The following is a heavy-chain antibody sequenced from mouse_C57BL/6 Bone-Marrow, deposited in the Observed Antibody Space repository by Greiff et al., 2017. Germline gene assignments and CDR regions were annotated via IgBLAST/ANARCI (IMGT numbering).Heavy chain of an antibody. CDR3: ARTHLLRPWYFDV. Sequence: EVKLQQSVAELVRPGASVKLSCTASGFNIKNTYMHWVKQRPEQGLEWIGRIDPANGNTKYAPKFQGKATITADTSSNTAYLQFSSLTSEDTAIYYCARTHLLRPWYFDVWGTGTTVTVSS. V-gene: IGHV14-3*01. D-gene: IGHD1-1*01. CDR1: GFNIKNTY. CDR2: IDPANGNT. J-gene: IGHJ1*03.